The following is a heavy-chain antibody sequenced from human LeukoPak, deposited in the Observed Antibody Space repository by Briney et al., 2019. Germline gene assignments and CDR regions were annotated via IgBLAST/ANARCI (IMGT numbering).Heavy chain of an antibody. V-gene: IGHV5-51*04. J-gene: IGHJ5*02. CDR3: ARMRVRGAYWVDP. CDR1: GYSFTSYW. Sequence: GESLKISCKGSGYSFTSYWIGWVRQMPGKGLEWMGIIYPGDSDTRYSPPFQGQVTISADKPISTAYLQWSSLKASDTAMYYCARMRVRGAYWVDPWGQGTLVTVSS. CDR2: IYPGDSDT.